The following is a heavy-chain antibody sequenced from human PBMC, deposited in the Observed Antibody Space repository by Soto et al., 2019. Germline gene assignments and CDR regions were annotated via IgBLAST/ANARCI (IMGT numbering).Heavy chain of an antibody. Sequence: GGSLRLSCAASGFTFSSYAMHWVRQAPGKGLEWVAVISYDGSNKYYADSVKGRFTISRDNSKNTLYLQMNSLRAEDTAVYYCARDYAYCSGGSCYEVFDYWGQGTLVTVSS. CDR2: ISYDGSNK. V-gene: IGHV3-30-3*01. J-gene: IGHJ4*02. D-gene: IGHD2-15*01. CDR3: ARDYAYCSGGSCYEVFDY. CDR1: GFTFSSYA.